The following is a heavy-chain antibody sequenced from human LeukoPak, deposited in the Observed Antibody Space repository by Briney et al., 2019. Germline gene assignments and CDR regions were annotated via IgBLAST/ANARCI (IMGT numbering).Heavy chain of an antibody. V-gene: IGHV3-23*01. CDR2: ISGSGGST. J-gene: IGHJ4*02. Sequence: GGSLRLPCAASGFTFSSYAMSWVRQAPGKGLEWVSAISGSGGSTYYADSVKGRFTISRDNSKNTLYLQMNSLRAEDTAVYYCARDKSVGSSPVDYWGQGTLVTVSS. D-gene: IGHD6-13*01. CDR1: GFTFSSYA. CDR3: ARDKSVGSSPVDY.